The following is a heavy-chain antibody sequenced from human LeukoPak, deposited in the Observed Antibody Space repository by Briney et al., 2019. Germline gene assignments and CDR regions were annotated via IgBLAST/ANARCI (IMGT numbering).Heavy chain of an antibody. CDR1: GGSISSYY. V-gene: IGHV4-59*08. D-gene: IGHD3-10*01. J-gene: IGHJ6*03. CDR2: INYSGST. Sequence: PSETLSLTCTASGGSISSYYWSWIRQPPGKGLEWIGYINYSGSTNYNPSLKSRVTISVDTSKNQFSLKLSSVTAADTAVYYCASTTLYYGSGTYYYYYYMDVWGKGTTVTVSS. CDR3: ASTTLYYGSGTYYYYYYMDV.